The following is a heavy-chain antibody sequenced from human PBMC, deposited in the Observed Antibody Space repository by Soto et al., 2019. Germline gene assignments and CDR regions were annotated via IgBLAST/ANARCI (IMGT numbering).Heavy chain of an antibody. Sequence: QVQLVQSGAEVKKPGSSVKVSCKASGGTFSSYTLNWVRQAPGQGLEWMGRIIPVLGIVNYAQKFQGRITITADKSTTTGYKELSSLKSEDTAVYYCARDLGDTSFTRGYWGQGTLVTVSS. CDR1: GGTFSSYT. J-gene: IGHJ4*02. V-gene: IGHV1-69*08. D-gene: IGHD5-18*01. CDR2: IIPVLGIV. CDR3: ARDLGDTSFTRGY.